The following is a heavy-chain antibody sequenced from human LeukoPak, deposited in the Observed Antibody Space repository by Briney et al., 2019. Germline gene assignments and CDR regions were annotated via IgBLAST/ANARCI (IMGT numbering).Heavy chain of an antibody. V-gene: IGHV1-69*05. CDR3: ARMDWNSARGWFDY. Sequence: ASVKVSCKASGGMFSTTAINWVRQAPGQGLEWMGGNIPPFGTPDYAQEFQGRVTMTTDTSTSTAYMELRSLRSDDTAVYYCARMDWNSARGWFDYWGQGTLVTVSS. CDR2: NIPPFGTP. D-gene: IGHD1-7*01. CDR1: GGMFSTTA. J-gene: IGHJ5*01.